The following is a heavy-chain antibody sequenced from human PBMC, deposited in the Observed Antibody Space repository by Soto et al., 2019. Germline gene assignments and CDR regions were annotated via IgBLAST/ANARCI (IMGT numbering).Heavy chain of an antibody. CDR1: GFTFSSYA. CDR2: ISGSGGST. Sequence: GGSLRLSCAASGFTFSSYAMSWVRQAPGKGLEWVSAISGSGGSTYYADSVKGRFTISRDNSKNTLYLQMNSLRAEDTAVYYCAKDTWENYYDSSGYYYYFDYWGQGTLVTVSS. J-gene: IGHJ4*02. V-gene: IGHV3-23*01. D-gene: IGHD3-22*01. CDR3: AKDTWENYYDSSGYYYYFDY.